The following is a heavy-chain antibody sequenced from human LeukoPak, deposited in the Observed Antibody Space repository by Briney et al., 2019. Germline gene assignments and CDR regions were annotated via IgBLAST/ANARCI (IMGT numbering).Heavy chain of an antibody. CDR1: GFTFSNFD. Sequence: GGSLRLSCAASGFTFSNFDMHWVRQPTGQGLEWVSTIGTASDTYYPGSVEGRFTLSRDNAKNSLYLQMNSLTAGDTAVYYCARGPPRGKYYYMDVWGKGTTVTVSS. V-gene: IGHV3-13*01. CDR2: IGTASDT. D-gene: IGHD1-1*01. CDR3: ARGPPRGKYYYMDV. J-gene: IGHJ6*03.